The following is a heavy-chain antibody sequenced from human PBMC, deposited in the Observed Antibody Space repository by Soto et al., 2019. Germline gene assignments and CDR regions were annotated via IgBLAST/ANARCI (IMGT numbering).Heavy chain of an antibody. CDR1: GYTFTGYY. Sequence: QVPLVQSGAEVKKPGASVKVSCKASGYTFTGYYMHWVRQAPGQGLEWMGWINPNSGGTNYAQKFQGWVTMTRDTSISTAYMELSRLRSDDTAVYYCARLAIYSSSWPRQGLMGFDPWGQGTLVTVSS. D-gene: IGHD6-13*01. J-gene: IGHJ5*02. CDR3: ARLAIYSSSWPRQGLMGFDP. CDR2: INPNSGGT. V-gene: IGHV1-2*04.